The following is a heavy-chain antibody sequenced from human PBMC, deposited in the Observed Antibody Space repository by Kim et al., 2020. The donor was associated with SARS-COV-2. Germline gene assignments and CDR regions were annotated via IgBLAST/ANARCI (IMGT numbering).Heavy chain of an antibody. D-gene: IGHD2-15*01. Sequence: GGSLRLSCAASGFTFSGSNVHWVRQVSGKGLEWVGRIRSKANSYATAYAASVKGRFTISRDDSKNTAYLQMNSLKTEDTAVYYCTCRVETVDYWGQGTLVTVSS. V-gene: IGHV3-73*01. CDR1: GFTFSGSN. CDR3: TCRVETVDY. J-gene: IGHJ4*02. CDR2: IRSKANSYAT.